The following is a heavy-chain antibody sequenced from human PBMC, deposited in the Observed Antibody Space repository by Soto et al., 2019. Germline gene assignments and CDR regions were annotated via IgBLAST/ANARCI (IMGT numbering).Heavy chain of an antibody. V-gene: IGHV4-34*04. CDR2: IDHSGIT. Sequence: SETLSLTCAVSGASFSGFYWSWIRQSPGKGVEWIGEIDHSGITNHNTALKSRATMSVDTSKNQFSLKLRSVTAADTAVYYCARGVSVTLAVQGGAPDKNYFDSWSQGTLVTVSS. D-gene: IGHD1-26*01. J-gene: IGHJ4*02. CDR3: ARGVSVTLAVQGGAPDKNYFDS. CDR1: GASFSGFY.